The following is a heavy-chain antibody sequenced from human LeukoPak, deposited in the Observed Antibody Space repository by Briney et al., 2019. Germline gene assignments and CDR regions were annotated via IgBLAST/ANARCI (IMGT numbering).Heavy chain of an antibody. J-gene: IGHJ3*02. Sequence: SETLSFTCTVSGGSISSGSYYWSWIRQPAGKGLVWIGRIYTSGSTNYNPSLKSRVTISADTSKNQFSLKLSSVTAADTAVYYCARDAYYDFWSGQGGAFDIWGQGTMVTVSS. V-gene: IGHV4-61*02. CDR1: GGSISSGSYY. D-gene: IGHD3-3*01. CDR3: ARDAYYDFWSGQGGAFDI. CDR2: IYTSGST.